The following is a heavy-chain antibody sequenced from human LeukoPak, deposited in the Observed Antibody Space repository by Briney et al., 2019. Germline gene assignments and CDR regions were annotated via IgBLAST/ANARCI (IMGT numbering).Heavy chain of an antibody. J-gene: IGHJ4*02. CDR1: GFTFNTYS. V-gene: IGHV3-48*01. CDR2: IISSSSTI. CDR3: ARYFNSGYDNFDY. Sequence: GGSLRLSCTASGFTFNTYSMNWVRQAPGKGLEWVSYIISSSSTIYYADSVKGRFTISRDNAKNSLYLQVNSLRAEDTAVYFCARYFNSGYDNFDYWGQGTLVTVSS. D-gene: IGHD5-12*01.